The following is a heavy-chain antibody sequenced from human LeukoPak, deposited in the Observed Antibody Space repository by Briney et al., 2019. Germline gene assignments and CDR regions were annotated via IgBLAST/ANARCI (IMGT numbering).Heavy chain of an antibody. CDR3: AKQPTSMVRGIIITDYYFDY. V-gene: IGHV5-51*01. D-gene: IGHD3-10*01. CDR1: GYSFTSYW. Sequence: GESLKISCKGSGYSFTSYWIGWVRQMPGKGLEWMGIIYPNDSDTRYSPSFQGQVTISADKSISTAYLQWSSLKASDTAMYYCAKQPTSMVRGIIITDYYFDYWGQGTLVTVSS. CDR2: IYPNDSDT. J-gene: IGHJ4*02.